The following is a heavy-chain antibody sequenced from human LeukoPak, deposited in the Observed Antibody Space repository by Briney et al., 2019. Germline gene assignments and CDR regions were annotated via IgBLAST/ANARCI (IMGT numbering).Heavy chain of an antibody. V-gene: IGHV1-2*06. J-gene: IGHJ4*02. CDR1: GYTFTGYY. D-gene: IGHD1-7*01. CDR2: INPSSGGT. CDR3: ARDPDWNYVVDY. Sequence: GASVKVSCKASGYTFTGYYMHWVRQAPGQGLEWMGRINPSSGGTNYAQKFQGRVTMTRDTSISTAYMELSRLRSDDTAVYYCARDPDWNYVVDYWGQGTLVTVSS.